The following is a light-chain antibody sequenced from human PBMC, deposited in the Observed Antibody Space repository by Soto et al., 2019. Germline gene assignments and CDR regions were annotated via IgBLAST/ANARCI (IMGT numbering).Light chain of an antibody. Sequence: PGERATLSCRASQSVSSYLAWYQQKPGQAPRLLIYDASNRATGIPARFSGSGSGTDFTLTISSLEPEDFAVYYCQQRSNWPTFGGGTKVDIK. CDR2: DAS. J-gene: IGKJ4*01. CDR1: QSVSSY. V-gene: IGKV3-11*01. CDR3: QQRSNWPT.